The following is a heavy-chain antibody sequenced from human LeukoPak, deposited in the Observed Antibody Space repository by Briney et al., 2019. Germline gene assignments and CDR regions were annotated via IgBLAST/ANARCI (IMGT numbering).Heavy chain of an antibody. CDR1: GFTFSSYA. Sequence: PGGSLRLSCAASGFTFSSYAMSWVRQAPGKGLEWVSAISGSGGNTYYADSVKGRFTISRDNSKNTLYLQMNSLRAEDTAVYHCARAFSIAAAGNYYYYYGMDVWGQGTTVTVSS. V-gene: IGHV3-23*01. CDR3: ARAFSIAAAGNYYYYYGMDV. CDR2: ISGSGGNT. J-gene: IGHJ6*02. D-gene: IGHD6-13*01.